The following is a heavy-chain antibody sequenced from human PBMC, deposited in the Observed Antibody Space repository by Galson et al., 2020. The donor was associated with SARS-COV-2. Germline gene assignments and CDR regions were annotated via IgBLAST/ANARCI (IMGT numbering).Heavy chain of an antibody. CDR1: GFTFSRHG. J-gene: IGHJ4*02. Sequence: GESLKISCAASGFTFSRHGMHWVRQTPGKGLEWVAVISYDGSRESYVESVEGRFTISRDNSNNTLYLHMDSLRPEDTAVYYCASQPRGPSSGYAHVDYWGQGTLVTVAS. D-gene: IGHD3-22*01. V-gene: IGHV3-30*03. CDR2: ISYDGSRE. CDR3: ASQPRGPSSGYAHVDY.